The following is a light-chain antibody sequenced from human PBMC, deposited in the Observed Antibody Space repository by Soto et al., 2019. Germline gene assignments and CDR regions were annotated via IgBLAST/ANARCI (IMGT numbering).Light chain of an antibody. CDR3: WQRNSRSPVT. CDR2: GAS. V-gene: IGKV3D-20*02. CDR1: QSVSSSY. Sequence: EIVFSKSPGTLALSPGERATLSCRASQSVSSSYLAWYQQNPGQARRLLYYGASSRATGIPGRCSGSWAGADFTPTISREDEDAVVEYYWQRNSRSPVTFGQGTRLEIK. J-gene: IGKJ5*01.